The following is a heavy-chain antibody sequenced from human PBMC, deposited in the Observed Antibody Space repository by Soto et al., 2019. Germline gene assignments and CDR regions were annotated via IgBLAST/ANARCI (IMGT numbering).Heavy chain of an antibody. J-gene: IGHJ6*02. CDR1: GGSISSYY. Sequence: QVQLQESGPGLVKPSETLSITCTVSGGSISSYYWNWIRQPPGKGLEWIGYTYYSGSSDYNPSLKSRVTISVDTSKNQFSLKLSSVTAADTAVYYCARETTGGGYYYYGMDVWGQGTTVTVSS. CDR3: ARETTGGGYYYYGMDV. CDR2: TYYSGSS. D-gene: IGHD4-4*01. V-gene: IGHV4-59*01.